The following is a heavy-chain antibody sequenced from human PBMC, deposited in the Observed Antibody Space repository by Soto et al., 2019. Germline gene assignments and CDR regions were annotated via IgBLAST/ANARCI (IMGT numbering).Heavy chain of an antibody. CDR2: IFYSGTT. J-gene: IGHJ6*02. D-gene: IGHD1-26*01. Sequence: SETLSLTCTVSGDSISSADYYWSWIRQTPGKGLEWIGHIFYSGTTYYNPSLKSRLTISVDTSKNHFSLRLTSVTAADTALYYCARITWGRDHYYGMDVWGQGTTVTVSS. V-gene: IGHV4-30-4*01. CDR1: GDSISSADYY. CDR3: ARITWGRDHYYGMDV.